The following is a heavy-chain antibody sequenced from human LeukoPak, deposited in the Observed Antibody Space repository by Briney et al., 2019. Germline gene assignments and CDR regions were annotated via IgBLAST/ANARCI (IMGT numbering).Heavy chain of an antibody. V-gene: IGHV1-2*02. CDR2: INPNSGGT. CDR3: ARDHDILTGYYNYFDY. Sequence: ASVKVSCKASGYTFTGYYMHWVRQAPGQGLEWMGWINPNSGGTNYAQKFQGRVTMTRDTSISTAYMELSRLRSDDKAVYYCARDHDILTGYYNYFDYWGQGALVTVSS. J-gene: IGHJ4*02. D-gene: IGHD3-9*01. CDR1: GYTFTGYY.